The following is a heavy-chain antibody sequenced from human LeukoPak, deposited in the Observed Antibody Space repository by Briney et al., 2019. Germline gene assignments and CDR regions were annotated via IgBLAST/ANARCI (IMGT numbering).Heavy chain of an antibody. V-gene: IGHV3-7*03. J-gene: IGHJ5*02. CDR1: GFTFSSYW. Sequence: GGSLRLSCAASGFTFSSYWMSWVRQAPGKGLEWVANIKQDGSEKYYVDSVKGRFTISRDNAKNSLYLQMKSLRSGDTAVYYCATDLLGYCSGGSCYSRFGPWGQGTPVTVSS. D-gene: IGHD2-15*01. CDR2: IKQDGSEK. CDR3: ATDLLGYCSGGSCYSRFGP.